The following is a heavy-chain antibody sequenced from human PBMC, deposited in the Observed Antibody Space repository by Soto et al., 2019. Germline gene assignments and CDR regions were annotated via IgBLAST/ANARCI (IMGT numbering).Heavy chain of an antibody. CDR3: ARDLGSRRGQSPYYFDY. CDR2: IWYDGSNK. D-gene: IGHD2-15*01. CDR1: GFTFSSYG. J-gene: IGHJ4*02. V-gene: IGHV3-33*01. Sequence: GGSLRLSCAASGFTFSSYGMHWVRQAPGKGLEWVAVIWYDGSNKYYADSVKGRFTISRDNSKNTLYLQMNSLRAEDTAVYYCARDLGSRRGQSPYYFDYWGQGTLVTVSS.